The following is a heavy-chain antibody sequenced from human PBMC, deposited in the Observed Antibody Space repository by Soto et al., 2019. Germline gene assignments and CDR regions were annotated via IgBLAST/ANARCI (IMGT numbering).Heavy chain of an antibody. V-gene: IGHV3-30*18. D-gene: IGHD4-4*01. J-gene: IGHJ6*02. CDR1: GFTFSSYG. Sequence: GGSLRLSCAASGFTFSSYGMHCVRQAPGKGLEWVAVISYDGSNKYYADSVKGRFTISRDNSKNTLYLQMNSLRAEDTAVYYCAKGTTVTPYYYYYGMDVWGQGTTVTVSS. CDR3: AKGTTVTPYYYYYGMDV. CDR2: ISYDGSNK.